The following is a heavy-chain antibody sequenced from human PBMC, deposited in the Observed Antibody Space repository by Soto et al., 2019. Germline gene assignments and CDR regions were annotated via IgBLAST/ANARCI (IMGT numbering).Heavy chain of an antibody. CDR3: AKGLLYDSSGSKDV. J-gene: IGHJ6*02. Sequence: PGGSLRLSCAASGFTFSSYGMHWVRQAPGKGLEWVAVISYDGSNKYYADSVKGRFTISRDNSKNTLYLQMNSLRAEDTAVYYCAKGLLYDSSGSKDVWGQGTTVTVSS. V-gene: IGHV3-30*18. CDR1: GFTFSSYG. CDR2: ISYDGSNK. D-gene: IGHD3-22*01.